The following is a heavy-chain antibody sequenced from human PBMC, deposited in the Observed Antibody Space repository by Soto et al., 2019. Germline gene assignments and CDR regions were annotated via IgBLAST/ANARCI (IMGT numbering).Heavy chain of an antibody. CDR1: GFTFSSYA. Sequence: EVQLLESGGGLVQPGGSLRLSCAASGFTFSSYAMSWVRQAPGKGLEWVSAISGSGGSTYYADSVKGRFTISRDNSKNTLYLQMNSLRAEDTAVYYCAKRKKVDYYDSSGHFDYWGQGTLVTVSS. CDR3: AKRKKVDYYDSSGHFDY. CDR2: ISGSGGST. V-gene: IGHV3-23*01. D-gene: IGHD3-22*01. J-gene: IGHJ4*02.